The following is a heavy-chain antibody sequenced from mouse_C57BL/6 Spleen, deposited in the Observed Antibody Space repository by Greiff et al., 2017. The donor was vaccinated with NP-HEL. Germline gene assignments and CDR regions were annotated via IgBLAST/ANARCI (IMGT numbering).Heavy chain of an antibody. D-gene: IGHD1-1*01. CDR3: ARRGYGSSHDY. CDR2: INPNNGGT. CDR1: GYTFTDYN. V-gene: IGHV1-22*01. J-gene: IGHJ2*01. Sequence: EVHLVESGPELVKPGASVKMSCKASGYTFTDYNMHWVKQSHGKSLEWIGYINPNNGGTSYNQKFKGKATLTVNKSSSTAYMELRSLTSEDSAVYYCARRGYGSSHDYWGQGTTLTVSS.